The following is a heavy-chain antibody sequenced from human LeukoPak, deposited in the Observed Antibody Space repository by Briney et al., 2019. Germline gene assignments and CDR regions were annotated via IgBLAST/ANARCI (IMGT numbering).Heavy chain of an antibody. CDR2: IYSGGST. V-gene: IGHV3-53*05. Sequence: GGSLRLSCAASGFTVSRNYMSWVRQAPGKGLEWVSVIYSGGSTYYADSVKGRFTISRDNSKSMLYLQMNSLRAEDTAVYYCARGAARMVEMGSIISFHYWGQGTLVTVSS. D-gene: IGHD5-24*01. CDR3: ARGAARMVEMGSIISFHY. J-gene: IGHJ4*02. CDR1: GFTVSRNY.